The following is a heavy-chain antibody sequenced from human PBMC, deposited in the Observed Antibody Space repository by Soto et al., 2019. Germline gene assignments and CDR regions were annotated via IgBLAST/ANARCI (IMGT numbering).Heavy chain of an antibody. CDR3: ARGIYTAMVTTSNFDY. CDR2: ISSSSSYI. D-gene: IGHD5-18*01. CDR1: GFTFSSYS. Sequence: GGSLRLSCAASGFTFSSYSMNWVRQAPGKGLEWVSSISSSSSYIYYADSVKGRFTISRDNAKNSLYLQMNSLRAEDTAVYYCARGIYTAMVTTSNFDYWGQGTLVTVSS. J-gene: IGHJ4*02. V-gene: IGHV3-21*01.